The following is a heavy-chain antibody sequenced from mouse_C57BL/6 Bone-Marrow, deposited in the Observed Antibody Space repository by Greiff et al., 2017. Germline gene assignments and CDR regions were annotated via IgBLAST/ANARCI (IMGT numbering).Heavy chain of an antibody. Sequence: EVKLMESGAELVRPGASVKLSCTASGFNIKDDYMHWVKQRPEQGLEWIGWIDPENGDTEYASKFQGKATITADTSSNTAYLQLSSLTSEDTAVYYCTTYGLYSNYAMDYWGQGTSVTVSS. CDR2: IDPENGDT. D-gene: IGHD2-5*01. J-gene: IGHJ4*01. V-gene: IGHV14-4*01. CDR1: GFNIKDDY. CDR3: TTYGLYSNYAMDY.